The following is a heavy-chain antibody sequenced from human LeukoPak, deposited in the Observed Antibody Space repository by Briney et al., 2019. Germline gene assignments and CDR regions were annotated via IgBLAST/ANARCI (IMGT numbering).Heavy chain of an antibody. CDR1: GFTFSSYV. Sequence: GGSLRLSCAASGFTFSSYVMTWVRQAPGKGLEWVSTISGSGATTYYADSVKGRFTISRDNSKNTLYLQMNSLRAEDTAVYYCAKDKRRAYGDFDYWGQGTLVTVSS. D-gene: IGHD4-17*01. CDR3: AKDKRRAYGDFDY. CDR2: ISGSGATT. J-gene: IGHJ4*02. V-gene: IGHV3-23*01.